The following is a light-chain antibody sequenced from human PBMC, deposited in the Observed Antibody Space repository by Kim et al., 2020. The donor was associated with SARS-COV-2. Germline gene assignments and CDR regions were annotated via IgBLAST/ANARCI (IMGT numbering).Light chain of an antibody. J-gene: IGLJ1*01. CDR1: TTDFATYNY. CDR3: TSHADDNYV. CDR2: ELT. V-gene: IGLV2-8*01. Sequence: PGQSVAITCSGTTTDFATYNYVSWYQQHPGIAPKLMIYELTRRPSGVPDRFSGSKSGDTASLTVSGLQTEDEADYYCTSHADDNYVFGTGTKVTVL.